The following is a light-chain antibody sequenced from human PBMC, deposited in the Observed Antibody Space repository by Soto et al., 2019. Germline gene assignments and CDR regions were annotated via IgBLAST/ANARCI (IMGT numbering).Light chain of an antibody. CDR1: SSDVGGYNY. J-gene: IGLJ3*02. CDR3: CSYAGSDTGV. Sequence: QSALTQPRSVSGSPGQSVTISCTGTSSDVGGYNYVSWYQQHPGKAPKVMIYDVDKRPSGVPDRFSGSKSGNTASLTISGLQGEDEADYYCCSYAGSDTGVFGGGTKLTVL. CDR2: DVD. V-gene: IGLV2-11*01.